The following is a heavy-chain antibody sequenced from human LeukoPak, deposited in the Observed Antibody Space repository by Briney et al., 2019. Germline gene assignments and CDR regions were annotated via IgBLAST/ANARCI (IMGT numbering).Heavy chain of an antibody. CDR2: INPSGGST. Sequence: ASVKVSCKASGYTFTSYGISWVRQAPGQGLEWMGIINPSGGSTSYAQKFQGRVTMTRDTSTSTVYMELSSLRSEDTAVYYCARDRNSYDSSGYYYLYWGQGTLVTVSS. J-gene: IGHJ4*02. D-gene: IGHD3-22*01. V-gene: IGHV1-46*01. CDR1: GYTFTSYG. CDR3: ARDRNSYDSSGYYYLY.